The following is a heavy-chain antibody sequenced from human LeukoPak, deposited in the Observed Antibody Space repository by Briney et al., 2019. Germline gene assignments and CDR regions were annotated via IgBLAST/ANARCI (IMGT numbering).Heavy chain of an antibody. V-gene: IGHV3-23*01. J-gene: IGHJ4*02. CDR2: ISNSGDRT. CDR3: ARADGTGGPYDY. D-gene: IGHD3/OR15-3a*01. CDR1: GFTFSGYA. Sequence: PGGSLRLSCAASGFTFSGYAMSWVRQAPGKGLEWVSAISNSGDRTYYAESVKGRFTISRDNSKNTLFLQMNSLRAEDTAVYYCARADGTGGPYDYWGQGTLVTVSS.